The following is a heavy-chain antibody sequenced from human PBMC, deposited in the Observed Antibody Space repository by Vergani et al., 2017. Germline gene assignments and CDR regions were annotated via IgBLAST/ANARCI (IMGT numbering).Heavy chain of an antibody. J-gene: IGHJ4*02. D-gene: IGHD1-7*01. CDR1: GFTFSSYS. CDR2: INHSGST. CDR3: ARGPRRDTEVLTYNWNYLFDY. V-gene: IGHV4-34*01. Sequence: VQLLESGGGLVQPGGSLRLSCAASGFTFSSYSMNWVRQAPGKGLEWIGEINHSGSTNYNPSLKSRVTISVDTSKNQFSLKLSSVTAADTAVYYCARGPRRDTEVLTYNWNYLFDYWGQGTLVTVSS.